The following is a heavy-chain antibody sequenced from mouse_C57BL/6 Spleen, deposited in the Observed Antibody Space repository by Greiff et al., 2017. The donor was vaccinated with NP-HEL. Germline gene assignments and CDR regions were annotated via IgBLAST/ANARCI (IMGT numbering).Heavy chain of an antibody. V-gene: IGHV5-9-1*02. CDR3: TRDSSGYGVYFDY. CDR1: GFTFSSYA. J-gene: IGHJ2*01. Sequence: EVNVVESGEGLVKPGGSLKLSCAASGFTFSSYAMSWVRQTPEKRLEWVAYISSGGDYIYYADTVKGRFTISRDNARNTLYLQMSSLKSEDTAMYYCTRDSSGYGVYFDYWGQGTTLTVSS. D-gene: IGHD3-2*02. CDR2: ISSGGDYI.